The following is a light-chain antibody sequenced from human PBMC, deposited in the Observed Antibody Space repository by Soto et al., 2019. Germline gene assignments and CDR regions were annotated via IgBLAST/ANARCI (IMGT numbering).Light chain of an antibody. J-gene: IGKJ4*01. CDR3: QQLNHFPLT. V-gene: IGKV1-9*01. Sequence: DIQLTQYPSFLSASVGDRVTITCRASQGIRTDLAWYQQKPGKAPNLLIYAASTLQSGVPSRFSGSGSETEFTLTITCLQSEDFATYYCQQLNHFPLTFGGGTKVEIK. CDR1: QGIRTD. CDR2: AAS.